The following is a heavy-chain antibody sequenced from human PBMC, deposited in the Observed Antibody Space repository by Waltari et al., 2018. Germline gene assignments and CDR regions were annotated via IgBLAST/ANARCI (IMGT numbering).Heavy chain of an antibody. J-gene: IGHJ4*02. V-gene: IGHV1-69*01. CDR1: GGTFTSYA. CDR2: IIPIFGTA. Sequence: QVQLLQSGAAVTKPGSSVKVSCKASGGTFTSYAISWVRQAPGQGLEWMGGIIPIFGTANYAQKLQGRVTITADESTSTAYMELSSLRSEDTAVYYCARGGLPLKGSFDYWGQGTLVTVSS. CDR3: ARGGLPLKGSFDY.